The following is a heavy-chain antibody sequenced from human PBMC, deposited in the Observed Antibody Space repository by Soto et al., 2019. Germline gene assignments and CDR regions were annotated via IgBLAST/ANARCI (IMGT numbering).Heavy chain of an antibody. CDR3: ASGSNSLRLFDY. CDR2: ISSSGSTI. V-gene: IGHV3-48*03. D-gene: IGHD4-4*01. Sequence: GGSLRLSCAASGFTFSSYEMNWVRQAPGKGLEWVSYISSSGSTIYYADSVKGRFTISRDNAKNSLYLQMNSLRAEDTAVYYCASGSNSLRLFDYWGQGTLVTVSS. CDR1: GFTFSSYE. J-gene: IGHJ4*02.